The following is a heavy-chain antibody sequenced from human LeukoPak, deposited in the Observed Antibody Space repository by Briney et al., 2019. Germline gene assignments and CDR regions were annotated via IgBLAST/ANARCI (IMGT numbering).Heavy chain of an antibody. J-gene: IGHJ4*02. CDR1: GYTFTGYY. CDR2: INPNSGGT. Sequence: VASVKVSCKASGYTFTGYYMHWVRQAPGQGLEWMGWINPNSGGTNYAQKFQGRVTMTRDTSISTAYMELSRLRSDDTALYYCAKGPRALEHSTHRFDSWGQGTQVTVSS. V-gene: IGHV1-2*02. D-gene: IGHD1/OR15-1a*01. CDR3: AKGPRALEHSTHRFDS.